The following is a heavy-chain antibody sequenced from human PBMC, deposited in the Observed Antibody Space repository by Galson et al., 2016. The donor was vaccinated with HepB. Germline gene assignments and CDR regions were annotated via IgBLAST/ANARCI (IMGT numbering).Heavy chain of an antibody. V-gene: IGHV3-33*01. Sequence: SLRLSCAASGFTFSSYSMRWVRQAPGKGLEWVAMIWYDGSKKYYADSVKGRFTISRDNSKSTMSLQMDSLRAEDTAVYYCARDWNGPGFFNFWGQGTLVTVSS. CDR2: IWYDGSKK. D-gene: IGHD1-1*01. CDR1: GFTFSSYS. CDR3: ARDWNGPGFFNF. J-gene: IGHJ4*02.